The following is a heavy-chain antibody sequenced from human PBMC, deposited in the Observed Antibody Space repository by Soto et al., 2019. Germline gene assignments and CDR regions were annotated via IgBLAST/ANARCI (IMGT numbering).Heavy chain of an antibody. CDR1: GFTFSSYV. Sequence: EVQLLESGGGLVQPGGSLRISCAASGFTFSSYVMNWVRQAPGKGLEWVSGIRGSGGDTFYADSVKGRFTISRDNSKNTLYLHMNSLRAEDTAVYYCARGPRAPPPHDYGMDVWGQGTTVTVSS. CDR3: ARGPRAPPPHDYGMDV. CDR2: IRGSGGDT. J-gene: IGHJ6*02. V-gene: IGHV3-23*01.